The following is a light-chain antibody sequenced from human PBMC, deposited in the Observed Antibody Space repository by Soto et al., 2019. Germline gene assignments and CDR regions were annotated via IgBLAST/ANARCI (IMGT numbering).Light chain of an antibody. CDR2: DVN. Sequence: ALTQPASVSGSPGQSIAISCTGTSSDVGGYNYVSWYQQHPGKAPKLMIYDVNNRPSGVSNRFSGSKSGNTASLTISGLQAEDEADFYCCSYTTSSTYVFGTGTKLTVL. J-gene: IGLJ1*01. CDR3: CSYTTSSTYV. CDR1: SSDVGGYNY. V-gene: IGLV2-14*03.